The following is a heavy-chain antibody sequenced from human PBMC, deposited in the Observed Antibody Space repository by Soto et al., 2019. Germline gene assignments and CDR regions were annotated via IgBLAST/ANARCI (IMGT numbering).Heavy chain of an antibody. Sequence: ASVKVSCKASGYTFTGYYMHWVRQAPGQGLEWMGWINPNSGGTNYAQKFQGWVTMTRDTSISTAYMELSRLRSDDTAVYYCARDNQDYGDYLEVPYYYYYMDVWGQGTTVTVSS. CDR1: GYTFTGYY. V-gene: IGHV1-2*04. CDR3: ARDNQDYGDYLEVPYYYYYMDV. D-gene: IGHD4-17*01. J-gene: IGHJ6*03. CDR2: INPNSGGT.